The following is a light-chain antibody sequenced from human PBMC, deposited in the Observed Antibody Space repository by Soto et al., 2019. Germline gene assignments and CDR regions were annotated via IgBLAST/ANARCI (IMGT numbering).Light chain of an antibody. CDR3: QQYNIWPQT. V-gene: IGKV3-15*01. Sequence: EIVMTQSPATLSVSPWERATLSCRASQSVSSNLAWYQQKPGQAPRLLIYGASTRATGIPARFSGSGSGTEFTLTISSLQSEDFAVYYCQQYNIWPQTFGQGTKVDIK. J-gene: IGKJ1*01. CDR2: GAS. CDR1: QSVSSN.